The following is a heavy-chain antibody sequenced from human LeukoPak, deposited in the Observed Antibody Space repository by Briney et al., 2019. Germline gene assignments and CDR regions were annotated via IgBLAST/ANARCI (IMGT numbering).Heavy chain of an antibody. CDR3: ARGMIDPFDY. J-gene: IGHJ4*02. CDR1: GGSISSYY. D-gene: IGHD3-22*01. V-gene: IGHV4-59*01. Sequence: ASETLSLTCTVSGGSISSYYWSWIRQPPGKGLEWIGYIYYSGSTNYNPSLKSRVTISVDTSKNQFSLKLSSVTAADTAVYYCARGMIDPFDYWGQGTLVTVSS. CDR2: IYYSGST.